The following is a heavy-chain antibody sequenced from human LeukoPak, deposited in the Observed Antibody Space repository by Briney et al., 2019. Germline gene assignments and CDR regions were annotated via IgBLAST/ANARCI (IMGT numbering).Heavy chain of an antibody. CDR3: ARTTYYYDSSGYFDY. CDR1: GFTVSSNY. J-gene: IGHJ4*02. D-gene: IGHD3-22*01. Sequence: PGGSLRLSCAASGFTVSSNYMSWVRQAPRKGLEWVSVIYSGGSTYYADSVKGRFTISRDNSKNTLYLQMNSLRAEDTAVYYCARTTYYYDSSGYFDYWGQGTLVTVSS. CDR2: IYSGGST. V-gene: IGHV3-53*01.